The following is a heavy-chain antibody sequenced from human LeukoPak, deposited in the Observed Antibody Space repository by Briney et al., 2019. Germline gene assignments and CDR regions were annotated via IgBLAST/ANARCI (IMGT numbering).Heavy chain of an antibody. CDR1: GGSISSGSYY. Sequence: SQTLSLTCTVSGGSISSGSYYWSWIRQPAGKGLEWIGRIYTSGSTNYNPSLKSRVTISVDTSKNQFSLKLSAVTAADTAVYYCATNSDDFWSGYYYYYYYMDVWGKGTTVTVSS. CDR3: ATNSDDFWSGYYYYYYYMDV. V-gene: IGHV4-61*02. J-gene: IGHJ6*03. CDR2: IYTSGST. D-gene: IGHD3-3*01.